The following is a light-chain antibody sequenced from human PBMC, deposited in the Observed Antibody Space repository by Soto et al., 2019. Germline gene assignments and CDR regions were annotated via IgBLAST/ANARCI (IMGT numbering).Light chain of an antibody. CDR3: QQNINLPPTP. J-gene: IGKJ2*01. Sequence: DIQMTQSPSSLSASVGDRVTITCQASQDISNYLNWYQQKPGKAPKLLIYDASNLETGVPSRFIESESGTILTSTITTLQLKDIPTNYFQQNINLPPTPFGKGTKLEIK. CDR1: QDISNY. V-gene: IGKV1-33*01. CDR2: DAS.